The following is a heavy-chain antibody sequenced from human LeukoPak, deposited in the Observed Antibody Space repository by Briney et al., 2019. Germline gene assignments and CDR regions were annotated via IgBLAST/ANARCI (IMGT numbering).Heavy chain of an antibody. CDR1: GFTFDDHG. CDR2: IKWDGGRT. CDR3: AKDIGKIKHATWGDY. D-gene: IGHD7-27*01. J-gene: IGHJ4*02. V-gene: IGHV3-20*04. Sequence: GGSLRLSCAASGFTFDDHGMSWVRQAPGKGLEWVSGIKWDGGRTGYADSVKGRFTISRDNSKNTLYLQMNSLRAEDTAVYYCAKDIGKIKHATWGDYWGQGTLVTVSS.